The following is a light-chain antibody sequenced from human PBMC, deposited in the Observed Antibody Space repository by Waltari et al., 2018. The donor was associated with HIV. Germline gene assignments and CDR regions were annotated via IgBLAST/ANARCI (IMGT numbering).Light chain of an antibody. V-gene: IGKV3-11*01. Sequence: EIVLTQSPATLSLSSGERATLSCRASQSVSTSLTWFQQKPGQAPRLLIYDASKRATDIPARFSGSGSGTDFTLTISSLEPEDFAVYYCQQNNNWPWTFGQGTKVEIK. J-gene: IGKJ1*01. CDR3: QQNNNWPWT. CDR2: DAS. CDR1: QSVSTS.